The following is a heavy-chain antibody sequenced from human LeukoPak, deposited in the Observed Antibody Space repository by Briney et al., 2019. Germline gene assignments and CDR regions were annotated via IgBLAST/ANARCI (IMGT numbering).Heavy chain of an antibody. Sequence: PSETLSLTCAVSSGSLSGYSWGWIRQPPGKGLEWVGEISHSGITYYNASLKGRVTISLKKSEIQFSLMLSSVTAADTAVYYCTRQSGTVTPIDYWSQGTLVTVSS. D-gene: IGHD4-17*01. J-gene: IGHJ4*02. CDR3: TRQSGTVTPIDY. CDR1: SGSLSGYS. CDR2: ISHSGIT. V-gene: IGHV4-34*01.